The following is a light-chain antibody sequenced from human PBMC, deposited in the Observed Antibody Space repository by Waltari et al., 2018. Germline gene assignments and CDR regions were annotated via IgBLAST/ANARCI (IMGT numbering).Light chain of an antibody. CDR2: EVS. CDR1: SSDVGGYNY. Sequence: QSALTQPASVSGSPGQSITISCTGTSSDVGGYNYVSWYQQHPGTAPKLMIYEVSNRPSGVSNRFSGSKSGNTASLTISGLQAEDAADYYCSSYTSSSTLGVFGGGTKLTVL. J-gene: IGLJ3*02. CDR3: SSYTSSSTLGV. V-gene: IGLV2-14*01.